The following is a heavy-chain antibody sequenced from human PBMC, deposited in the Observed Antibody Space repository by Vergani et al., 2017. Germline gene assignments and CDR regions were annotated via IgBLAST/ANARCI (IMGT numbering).Heavy chain of an antibody. D-gene: IGHD3-10*01. CDR2: IYNSGNG. CDR3: ARDSWTSELRGVYWFDT. J-gene: IGHJ5*02. V-gene: IGHV4-39*07. Sequence: QMQLQESGPGLVKASETLSLTCTVSGDSIISRSYYWGWIRQPPGKGLEWIGSIYNSGNGDSSSSLKSRVTISADTSKNQFSLRLTSVTAADTAVYYCARDSWTSELRGVYWFDTWGQGTLVSVSS. CDR1: GDSIISRSYY.